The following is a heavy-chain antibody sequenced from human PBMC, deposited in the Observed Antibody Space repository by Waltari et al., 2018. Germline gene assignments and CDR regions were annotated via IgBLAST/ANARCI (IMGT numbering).Heavy chain of an antibody. CDR1: GFTFSSYS. V-gene: IGHV3-48*01. CDR3: ARGGIVGALDY. J-gene: IGHJ4*02. CDR2: ISSSSSTI. D-gene: IGHD1-26*01. Sequence: EVQLVESGGGLVQPGGSLRLSCAASGFTFSSYSMNWVRQAPGKGLEWVSYISSSSSTIYYADSVKGRFTISRDNAKNSLYLQRNSLRAEDTAVYYCARGGIVGALDYWGQGTLVTVSS.